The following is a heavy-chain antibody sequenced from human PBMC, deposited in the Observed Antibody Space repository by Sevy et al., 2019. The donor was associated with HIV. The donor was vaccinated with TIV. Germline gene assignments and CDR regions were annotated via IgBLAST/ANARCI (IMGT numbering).Heavy chain of an antibody. CDR1: GFTFISYA. J-gene: IGHJ4*02. Sequence: GGSLRLSCAASGFTFISYAMSWVRQAPGKGLEWVSSISAGGGSTYYADSVKSRFTISRDNSKNTLDLQMNRLRAEDTAVYYCVKEQLGGFYWGQGTLVTVSS. CDR2: ISAGGGST. CDR3: VKEQLGGFY. V-gene: IGHV3-23*01. D-gene: IGHD3-16*01.